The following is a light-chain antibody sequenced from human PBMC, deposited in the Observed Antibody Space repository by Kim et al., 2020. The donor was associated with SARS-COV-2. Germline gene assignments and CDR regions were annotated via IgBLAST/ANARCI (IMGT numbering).Light chain of an antibody. V-gene: IGKV1-5*03. CDR2: KAS. CDR1: QSISTW. J-gene: IGKJ4*01. Sequence: ASIGDRVTITCRASQSISTWLAWYQQKPGKAPKLLIYKASSLQSGVPSRFSGSGSGTEFTLTISTLQPDDFATYYCQQYSSYSLTFGGGTKVDIK. CDR3: QQYSSYSLT.